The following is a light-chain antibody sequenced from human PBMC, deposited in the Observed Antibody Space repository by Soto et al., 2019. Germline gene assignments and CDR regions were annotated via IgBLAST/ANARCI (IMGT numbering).Light chain of an antibody. CDR1: SSDVGGYKY. CDR2: DVS. Sequence: QSVLTQPRSVSGSPGQSVTISCTGTSSDVGGYKYVSWYQQHPGKVPNLIIYDVSERPSGVPDRFSGSKSGNTASLSISGLPAEDEADYYCCSYAGSYTVLFGGGTKLTVL. J-gene: IGLJ2*01. V-gene: IGLV2-11*01. CDR3: CSYAGSYTVL.